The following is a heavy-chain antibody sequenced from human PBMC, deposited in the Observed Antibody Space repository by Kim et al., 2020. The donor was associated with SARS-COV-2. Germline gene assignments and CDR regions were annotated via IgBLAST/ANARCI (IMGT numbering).Heavy chain of an antibody. Sequence: SETLSLTCTVSGGSISSGGYYWSWIRQHPGKGLEWIGYIYYSGSTYYNPSLKSRVTISVDTSKNQFSLKLSSVTAADTAVYYCARDSSSWSAFDIWGQGTMVNVSS. V-gene: IGHV4-31*03. D-gene: IGHD6-13*01. CDR3: ARDSSSWSAFDI. J-gene: IGHJ3*02. CDR2: IYYSGST. CDR1: GGSISSGGYY.